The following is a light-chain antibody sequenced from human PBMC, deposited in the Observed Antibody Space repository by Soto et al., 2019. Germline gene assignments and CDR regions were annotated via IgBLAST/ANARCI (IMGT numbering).Light chain of an antibody. CDR2: EVS. J-gene: IGLJ1*01. CDR3: CSYAGSSYV. Sequence: QSVLTQPASVSVSPGQSITISCTETSSDVGSYNLVSWYQQHPGKAPKLVIYEVSKRPSGVSNRFSGSKSGNTASLTISGLQAEDEADYYCCSYAGSSYVFGTGTKVTVL. V-gene: IGLV2-23*02. CDR1: SSDVGSYNL.